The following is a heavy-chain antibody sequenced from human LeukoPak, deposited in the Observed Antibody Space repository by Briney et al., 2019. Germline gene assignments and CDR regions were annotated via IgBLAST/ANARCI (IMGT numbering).Heavy chain of an antibody. Sequence: ASVKVSCKASGYTFTSYGITWVRQAPGQGLECMGWISGYNGNTNYAQKFQGRVTMTTDSSTSTAYMELRSLRSDDTAVYYCARPRKYSSGWYAGHWYFDLWGRGTLVTVSS. CDR2: ISGYNGNT. CDR1: GYTFTSYG. J-gene: IGHJ2*01. CDR3: ARPRKYSSGWYAGHWYFDL. V-gene: IGHV1-18*01. D-gene: IGHD6-19*01.